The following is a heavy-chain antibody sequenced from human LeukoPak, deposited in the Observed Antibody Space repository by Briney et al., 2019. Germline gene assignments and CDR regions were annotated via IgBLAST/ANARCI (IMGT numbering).Heavy chain of an antibody. J-gene: IGHJ4*02. Sequence: PGGSLRLSCAASGFTFSSYAMHWDRQAPGKGLEWVAVISYDGSNKYYADSVKGRFTISRDNSKNTLYLQMNSLRAEDTAVYYCARDHWNYVGFDYWGQGTLVTVSS. D-gene: IGHD1-7*01. V-gene: IGHV3-30*04. CDR3: ARDHWNYVGFDY. CDR2: ISYDGSNK. CDR1: GFTFSSYA.